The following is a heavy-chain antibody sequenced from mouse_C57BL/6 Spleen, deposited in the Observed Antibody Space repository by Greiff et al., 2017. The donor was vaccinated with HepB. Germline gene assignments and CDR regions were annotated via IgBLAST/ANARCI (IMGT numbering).Heavy chain of an antibody. V-gene: IGHV5-4*01. J-gene: IGHJ1*03. CDR3: ARDYGTWYFDV. Sequence: EVKLMESGGGLVKPGGSLKLSCAASGFTFSSYAMSWVRQTPEKRLEWVATISDGGSYTYYPDNVKGRFTISRDNAKNNLYLQMSHLKSEDTAMYYCARDYGTWYFDVWGTGTTVTVSS. CDR2: ISDGGSYT. D-gene: IGHD2-1*01. CDR1: GFTFSSYA.